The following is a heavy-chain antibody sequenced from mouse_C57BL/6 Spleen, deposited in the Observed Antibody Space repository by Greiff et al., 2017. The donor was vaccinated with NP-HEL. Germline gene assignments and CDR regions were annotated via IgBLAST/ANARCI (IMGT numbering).Heavy chain of an antibody. CDR3: ARLALYAMDY. CDR1: GYAFSSSW. V-gene: IGHV1-82*01. D-gene: IGHD6-1*01. CDR2: IYPGDGDT. J-gene: IGHJ4*01. Sequence: QVQLQQSGPELVKPGASVKISCKASGYAFSSSWMNWVKQRPGKGLEGIGRIYPGDGDTNYNGNFKGKATLTADKSSRTAYMQLSSLTSEDSAVYFCARLALYAMDYWGQGTSVTVSS.